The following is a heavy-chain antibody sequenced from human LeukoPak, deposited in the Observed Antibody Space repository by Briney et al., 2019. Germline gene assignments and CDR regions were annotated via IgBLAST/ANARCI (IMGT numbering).Heavy chain of an antibody. J-gene: IGHJ4*02. Sequence: PGGSLRLSCAASGLIFSRYWMSWVRQAPGKGPEWVANIKQDGGEKYYVESVKGRFIISRDNAKNSLYLQMNNLRAEDTAVYYCGRDQASGLPLGLIDYWGLGTLVTVSS. D-gene: IGHD1-26*01. V-gene: IGHV3-7*01. CDR2: IKQDGGEK. CDR3: GRDQASGLPLGLIDY. CDR1: GLIFSRYW.